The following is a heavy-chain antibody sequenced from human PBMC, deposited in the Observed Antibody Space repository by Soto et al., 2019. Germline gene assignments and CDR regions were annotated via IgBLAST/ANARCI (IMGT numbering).Heavy chain of an antibody. D-gene: IGHD3-3*01. CDR3: ASGVPGSYAVDV. CDR2: ISSSGGST. Sequence: AGGSRRLAWSASGFNFSSYSLLWVCQAPGKGLEYVSAISSSGGSTNYADSVKGRFTISRDNAKNTLYLQMNSLRDEDTAIYYCASGVPGSYAVDVWGQGTTVTVSS. J-gene: IGHJ6*02. CDR1: GFNFSSYS. V-gene: IGHV3-64*04.